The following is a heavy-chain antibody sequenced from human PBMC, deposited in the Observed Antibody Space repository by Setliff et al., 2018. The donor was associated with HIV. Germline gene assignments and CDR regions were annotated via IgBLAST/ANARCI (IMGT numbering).Heavy chain of an antibody. J-gene: IGHJ5*02. Sequence: SETLSLTCTVSGGSISSHYWSWIRQSPGNGLEWIGYVYHSGTGTIRYNPSLKSRVTISVDTSKSQFSLKLNSMTAADTAVYYCARQRGGRVTIFGVSGGWFDPWGQGTLVTVSS. CDR1: GGSISSHY. CDR2: VYHSGTGTI. V-gene: IGHV4-59*11. D-gene: IGHD3-3*01. CDR3: ARQRGGRVTIFGVSGGWFDP.